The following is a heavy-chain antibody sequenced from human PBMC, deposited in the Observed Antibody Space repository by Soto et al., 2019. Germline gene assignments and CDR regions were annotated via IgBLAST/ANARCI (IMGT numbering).Heavy chain of an antibody. CDR3: ARVGIAAAEVYYFDY. V-gene: IGHV1-69*06. CDR2: IIPLFGTA. J-gene: IGHJ4*02. D-gene: IGHD6-13*01. CDR1: GGTFSSYA. Sequence: QVQLVQSGAEVKKPGSSVKVSCKASGGTFSSYAISWVRQAPGQGLEWMGVIIPLFGTANYAQKFQGRVTLTADKYTSTADMELSSARSDDTAVYYCARVGIAAAEVYYFDYWGQGTLVTVCS.